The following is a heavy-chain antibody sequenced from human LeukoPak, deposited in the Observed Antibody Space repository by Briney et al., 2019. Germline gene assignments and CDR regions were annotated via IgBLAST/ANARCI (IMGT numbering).Heavy chain of an antibody. CDR2: INPSGGST. J-gene: IGHJ4*02. V-gene: IGHV1-46*01. CDR1: GYTFTSYY. Sequence: ASVKVSCKASGYTFTSYYMHWVRQAPGQGLEWMGIINPSGGSTSYAQKFQGRVTMTRDTSTSTVYMELSSLRSEDTALYYCAGSVGATPIDYWGQGTLVTVSS. CDR3: AGSVGATPIDY. D-gene: IGHD1-26*01.